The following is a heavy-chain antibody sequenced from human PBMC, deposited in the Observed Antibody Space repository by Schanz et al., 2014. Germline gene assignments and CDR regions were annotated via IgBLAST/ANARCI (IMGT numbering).Heavy chain of an antibody. D-gene: IGHD2-2*01. Sequence: VQLVEYGGGLVQPGGSMRLSCAASGFTFSSYDMVWVRQATGERLEWVAAIGTAGDTYYPGSLKGRFTISRENVKDSLYLQMNSLRAGDTAVYYCARSYCTSSSCAFWYFDLWGRGTLVTVSS. CDR3: ARSYCTSSSCAFWYFDL. CDR2: IGTAGDT. CDR1: GFTFSSYD. V-gene: IGHV3-13*01. J-gene: IGHJ2*01.